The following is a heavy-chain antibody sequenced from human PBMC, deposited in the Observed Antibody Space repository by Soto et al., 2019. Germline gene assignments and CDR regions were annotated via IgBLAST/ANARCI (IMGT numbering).Heavy chain of an antibody. CDR3: ARDLAGEVPCGMDV. CDR1: GFTFDDYA. J-gene: IGHJ6*02. D-gene: IGHD6-13*01. CDR2: ISWNSGSI. Sequence: GGSLRLSCAASGFTFDDYAMHWVRQAPGKGLEWVSGISWNSGSIGYADSVKGRFTISRDNAKNSLYLQMNSLRAEDTAVYYCARDLAGEVPCGMDVWGQGTTVTVSS. V-gene: IGHV3-9*01.